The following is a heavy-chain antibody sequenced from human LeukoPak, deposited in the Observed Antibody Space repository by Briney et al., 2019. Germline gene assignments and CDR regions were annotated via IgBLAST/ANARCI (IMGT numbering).Heavy chain of an antibody. CDR3: AREGEVGTTWSWFDP. CDR2: TYYRSKWYN. Sequence: SQTLSLTCAISGDSVSSNSAAWNWIRLSPSRGLECLGRTYYRSKWYNNYAVSVKSRITINPDTSKNQFSLQLNSMTPEDTAVYYCAREGEVGTTWSWFDPWGQGTLVTVSS. CDR1: GDSVSSNSAA. J-gene: IGHJ5*02. D-gene: IGHD2/OR15-2a*01. V-gene: IGHV6-1*01.